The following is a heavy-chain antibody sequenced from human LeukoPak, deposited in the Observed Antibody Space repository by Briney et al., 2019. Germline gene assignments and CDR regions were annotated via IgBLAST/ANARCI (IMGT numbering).Heavy chain of an antibody. CDR3: ARDLIIWGASLLGAFDI. D-gene: IGHD3-16*01. CDR2: ISSSSGYI. Sequence: AGGSLRLSCAASGFTFSSYEMNWVRQAPGKGLEWVSSISSSSGYIYYADSVKGRFTISRDNAKNSLYLQMNSLRAEDTAVYYCARDLIIWGASLLGAFDIWGQGTMVTVSS. V-gene: IGHV3-21*01. J-gene: IGHJ3*02. CDR1: GFTFSSYE.